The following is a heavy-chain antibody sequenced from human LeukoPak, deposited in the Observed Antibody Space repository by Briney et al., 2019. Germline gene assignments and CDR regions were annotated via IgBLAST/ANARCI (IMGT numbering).Heavy chain of an antibody. CDR2: INHSGST. CDR1: GGSFSGYY. CDR3: ARASRYCSGGSCYAAPYYFDY. Sequence: PSETLSLTCAVYGGSFSGYYWSWIRQPPGKGLEWIGGINHSGSTNYNPSLKSRVTISVDTSKNQFSLKLSSVTAADTAVYYCARASRYCSGGSCYAAPYYFDYWGQGTLVTVSS. D-gene: IGHD2-15*01. V-gene: IGHV4-34*01. J-gene: IGHJ4*02.